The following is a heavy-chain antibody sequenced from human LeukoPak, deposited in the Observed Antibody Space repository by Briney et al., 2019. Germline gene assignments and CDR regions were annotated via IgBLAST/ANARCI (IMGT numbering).Heavy chain of an antibody. Sequence: PGGSLRLSCAASGVTFSDYYMNWIRQAPGKGLEWVSYISSSGSTIYYADSVKGRFTISRDNAKNSLYLQMNSLRAEDTAVYYCARPRPGYSSGTVYGMDVWGQGTTVTVSS. CDR2: ISSSGSTI. V-gene: IGHV3-11*01. D-gene: IGHD6-19*01. CDR3: ARPRPGYSSGTVYGMDV. CDR1: GVTFSDYY. J-gene: IGHJ6*02.